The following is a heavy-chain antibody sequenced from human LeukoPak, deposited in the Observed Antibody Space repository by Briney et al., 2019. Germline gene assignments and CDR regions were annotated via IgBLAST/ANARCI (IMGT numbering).Heavy chain of an antibody. V-gene: IGHV4-34*01. CDR1: GGSFSGYY. CDR2: INHSGST. CDR3: ARVMDYYDSSGYSHFDY. D-gene: IGHD3-22*01. Sequence: PSETLFLTCAVYGGSFSGYYWSWIRQPPGKGLEWIGEINHSGSTNYDPSLKSRVTISVDTSKNQFSLKLSSVTAADTAVYFCARVMDYYDSSGYSHFDYWGQGTLVTVSS. J-gene: IGHJ4*02.